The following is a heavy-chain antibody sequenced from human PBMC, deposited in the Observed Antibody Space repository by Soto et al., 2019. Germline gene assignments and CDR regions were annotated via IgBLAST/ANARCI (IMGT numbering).Heavy chain of an antibody. CDR3: ARDRCSCGSCYSGFDY. Sequence: GGSLRLSCAASGFTFSNYAMSWVRQAPGKGLELVSASSGSGGNTYYADSVKGRITISRDNSKNTLYLQINSLRDEDTAVYYCARDRCSCGSCYSGFDYWGQGTLVTVSS. J-gene: IGHJ4*02. CDR2: SSGSGGNT. V-gene: IGHV3-23*01. D-gene: IGHD2-15*01. CDR1: GFTFSNYA.